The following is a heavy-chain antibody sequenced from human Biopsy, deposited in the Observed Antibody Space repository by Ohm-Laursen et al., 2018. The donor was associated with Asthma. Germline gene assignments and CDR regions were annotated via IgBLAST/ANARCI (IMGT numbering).Heavy chain of an antibody. J-gene: IGHJ4*02. D-gene: IGHD5-18*01. CDR2: ISYDGSSI. Sequence: SLRLSCAASRFTYEMHWVRQAPGKGLEWVAVISYDGSSIYYADSVKGRFTISRDNSKNTLSLQMNSLTAEDTAVYYCARFKRGYGYGYAGVFDYWGQGTLVTVSS. CDR1: RFTYE. CDR3: ARFKRGYGYGYAGVFDY. V-gene: IGHV3-30*04.